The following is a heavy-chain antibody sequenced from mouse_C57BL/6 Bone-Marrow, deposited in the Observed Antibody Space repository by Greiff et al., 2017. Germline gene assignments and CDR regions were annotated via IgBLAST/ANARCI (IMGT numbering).Heavy chain of an antibody. Sequence: DVKLQESGGGLVKPGGSLKLSCAASGFTFSSYAMSWVRQTPEKRLEWVATISDGGSYTYYPDNVKGRFTISRDNAKNNLYLQMSHLKSEDTAMYYCARVYDYDGAWFAYGGQGTLVTVSA. V-gene: IGHV5-4*03. J-gene: IGHJ3*01. D-gene: IGHD2-4*01. CDR2: ISDGGSYT. CDR1: GFTFSSYA. CDR3: ARVYDYDGAWFAY.